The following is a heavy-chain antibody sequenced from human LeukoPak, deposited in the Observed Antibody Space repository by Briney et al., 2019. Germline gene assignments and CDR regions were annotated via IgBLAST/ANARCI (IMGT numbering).Heavy chain of an antibody. Sequence: ASVKVSCKASGYTFTGYYMHWVRQAPGQGLEWMGRINPNSGGTNYAQKFQGRVTMTEDTSTDTAYMELSSLRSEDTAVYYCATVVHGDYVFDYWGQGTLVTVSS. CDR3: ATVVHGDYVFDY. D-gene: IGHD4-17*01. CDR2: INPNSGGT. CDR1: GYTFTGYY. J-gene: IGHJ4*02. V-gene: IGHV1-2*06.